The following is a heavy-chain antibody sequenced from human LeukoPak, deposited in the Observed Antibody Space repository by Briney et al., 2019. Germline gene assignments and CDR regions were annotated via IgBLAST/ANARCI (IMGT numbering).Heavy chain of an antibody. Sequence: GGSLRLSCAASGFTFSSYGMHWVRQAPGKGLEWVAVISYDESNKYYADSVKGRFTISRDNSKNTLYLQMNSLRAEDTAVYYCAKASYYDSSGYEGGFDYWGQGTLVTVSS. CDR3: AKASYYDSSGYEGGFDY. CDR1: GFTFSSYG. J-gene: IGHJ4*02. V-gene: IGHV3-30*18. CDR2: ISYDESNK. D-gene: IGHD3-22*01.